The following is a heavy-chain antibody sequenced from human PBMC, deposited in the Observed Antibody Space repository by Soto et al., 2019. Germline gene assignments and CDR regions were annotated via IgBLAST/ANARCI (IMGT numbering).Heavy chain of an antibody. Sequence: QVQLVQSGAELKKPGSSVKVSCTASGDTFGTYAISWVRQAPGQGLEWMGAIIPVFDKPHYAQKFQGRVKIMADKSTDSALLALSSLRYEDTAVYYCARLRWTLSPQIPDFVWGQGNLLTVS. CDR3: ARLRWTLSPQIPDFV. V-gene: IGHV1-69*06. CDR1: GDTFGTYA. CDR2: IIPVFDKP. D-gene: IGHD3-3*01. J-gene: IGHJ4*02.